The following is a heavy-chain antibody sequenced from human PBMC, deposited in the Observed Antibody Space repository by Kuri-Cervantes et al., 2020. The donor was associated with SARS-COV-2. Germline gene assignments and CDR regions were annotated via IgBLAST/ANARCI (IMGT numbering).Heavy chain of an antibody. CDR2: INPNSGGT. J-gene: IGHJ4*02. CDR3: ARAGGEWEPFDS. CDR1: GYTFTGYY. Sequence: ASVKVSCKASGYTFTGYYMHWVRQAPGQGLEWMGWINPNSGGTNYAQKFQGRVTMTRDTSISTAYMELSRLRSDDTAVYFCARAGGEWEPFDSWAQGTLVTVSS. V-gene: IGHV1-2*02. D-gene: IGHD1-26*01.